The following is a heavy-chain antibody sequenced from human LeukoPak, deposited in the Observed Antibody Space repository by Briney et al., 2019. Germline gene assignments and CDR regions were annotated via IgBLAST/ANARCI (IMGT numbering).Heavy chain of an antibody. CDR3: ASGFCGGDCYNFDY. CDR2: ISSDGSYK. D-gene: IGHD2-21*02. J-gene: IGHJ4*02. V-gene: IGHV3-30*03. CDR1: GFTFSSYG. Sequence: GGSLRLSCAASGFTFSSYGLHWVRQAPGKGLEWVAVISSDGSYKFFADSVKGRLTISRDNSKNTLYLQMNSLRAEDTAVYYCASGFCGGDCYNFDYWGQGTLVTVSS.